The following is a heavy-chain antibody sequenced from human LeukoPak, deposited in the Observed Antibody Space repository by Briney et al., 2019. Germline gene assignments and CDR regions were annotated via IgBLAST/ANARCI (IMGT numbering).Heavy chain of an antibody. Sequence: PSETLSLTCAVYGGSFSGYYWSWIRQPPGKGLEWIGEINHSGSTNYNPSLKSRVTISVDTPKNQFSLKLSSVTAADTAVYYCARGDGITGTQGRLDYWGQGTLVTVSS. D-gene: IGHD1-20*01. CDR1: GGSFSGYY. V-gene: IGHV4-34*01. J-gene: IGHJ4*02. CDR3: ARGDGITGTQGRLDY. CDR2: INHSGST.